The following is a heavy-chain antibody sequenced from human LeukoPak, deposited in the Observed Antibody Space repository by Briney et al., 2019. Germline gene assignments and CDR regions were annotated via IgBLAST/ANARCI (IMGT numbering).Heavy chain of an antibody. CDR3: AKDLENYGDYEGFDY. CDR2: IRYDGSNK. Sequence: PGGSLRLSCAASGFTFSSYGMHWVRQAPGKGLEWVAFIRYDGSNKYYADSVKGRFTISRDNSKNTLYLQMNSLRAEDTAVYYCAKDLENYGDYEGFDYWGQGTLVTVSS. CDR1: GFTFSSYG. D-gene: IGHD4-17*01. V-gene: IGHV3-30*02. J-gene: IGHJ4*02.